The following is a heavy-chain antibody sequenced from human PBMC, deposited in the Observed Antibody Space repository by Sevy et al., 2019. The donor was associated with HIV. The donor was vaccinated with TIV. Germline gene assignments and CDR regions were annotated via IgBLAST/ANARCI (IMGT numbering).Heavy chain of an antibody. CDR2: INWKADNT. Sequence: GGSLRLSCAASGFTFSDYAMNWVRQIPGKGLEWVSCINWKADNTGYADSLKGRFTISRDNAKNSLYLQIHSLRAEDTALYYCARSSYYYDCTGYGPLDLWGQGTMVTVSS. CDR3: ARSSYYYDCTGYGPLDL. CDR1: GFTFSDYA. D-gene: IGHD3-22*01. V-gene: IGHV3-20*04. J-gene: IGHJ3*01.